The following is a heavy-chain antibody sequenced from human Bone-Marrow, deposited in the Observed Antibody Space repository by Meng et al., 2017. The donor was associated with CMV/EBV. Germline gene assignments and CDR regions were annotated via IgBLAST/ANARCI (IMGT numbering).Heavy chain of an antibody. CDR2: ISAYNGDT. J-gene: IGHJ6*02. V-gene: IGHV1-18*01. CDR1: CYTFTDCG. Sequence: ASVKDSCKASCYTFTDCGISWVGQAPGQGLEWRGWISAYNGDTNYARNVQGRVTMTRDTSTSTVYMELSSLRSEDTAVYYCAREENYYGSGSYDYYYYYGMDVWGQGTTVTVSS. CDR3: AREENYYGSGSYDYYYYYGMDV. D-gene: IGHD3-10*01.